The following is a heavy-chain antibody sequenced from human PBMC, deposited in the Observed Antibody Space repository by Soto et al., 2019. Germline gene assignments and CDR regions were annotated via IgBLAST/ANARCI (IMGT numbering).Heavy chain of an antibody. V-gene: IGHV5-51*01. D-gene: IGHD2-15*01. CDR1: GYSFTSYW. Sequence: GESLKISCKGSGYSFTSYWIGWVRQMPGKGLEWMRIIYPGDSDTRYSPSFQGQVTISADKSISTAYLQWSSLKASDTAMYYCARRGGYCSGGSCYSTAYGMGVWGQGTTVTVSS. J-gene: IGHJ6*02. CDR3: ARRGGYCSGGSCYSTAYGMGV. CDR2: IYPGDSDT.